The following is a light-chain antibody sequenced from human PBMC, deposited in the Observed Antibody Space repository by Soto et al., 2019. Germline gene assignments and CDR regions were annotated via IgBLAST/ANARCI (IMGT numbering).Light chain of an antibody. V-gene: IGKV1-5*03. CDR2: KAS. CDR3: QQYNSYPIT. Sequence: DIQMTQSPSTLSASVGDRVTITCRASQSISDWLAWYQQKPGKAPNLLIYKASSLEGGVPSRFSGSASGTEFTLTISSLQPDDFATYYYQQYNSYPITFGQGTRLEIK. CDR1: QSISDW. J-gene: IGKJ5*01.